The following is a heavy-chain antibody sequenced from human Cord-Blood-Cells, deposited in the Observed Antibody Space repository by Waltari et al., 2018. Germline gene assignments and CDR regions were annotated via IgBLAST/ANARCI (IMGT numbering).Heavy chain of an antibody. CDR1: GGSISSSSYY. CDR2: IYYSGST. J-gene: IGHJ3*02. Sequence: QLQLQESGPGLVKPSETLSLTCTVSGGSISSSSYYWGWIRQPPGKGLEWIGSIYYSGSTYYNPSLKSRVTISVDTSKNQFSLKLSSVTAADTAVYYCARLSGYCSSTSCYDAFDIWGQGTMVTVSS. V-gene: IGHV4-39*01. D-gene: IGHD2-2*01. CDR3: ARLSGYCSSTSCYDAFDI.